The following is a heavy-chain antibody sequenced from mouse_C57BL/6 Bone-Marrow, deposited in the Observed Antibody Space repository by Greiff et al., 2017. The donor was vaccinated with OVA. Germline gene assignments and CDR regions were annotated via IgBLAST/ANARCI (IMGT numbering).Heavy chain of an antibody. CDR3: ARGVTTVYYAMDY. CDR2: IYPRDGST. D-gene: IGHD2-2*01. J-gene: IGHJ4*01. Sequence: VKLQESGPELVKPGASVKLSCKASGYTFTSYDINWVKQRPGQGLEWIGWIYPRDGSTKYNEKVKGKATLTVDTSSSTAYMELHSLTSEDSAVYYCARGVTTVYYAMDYWGQGTSVTVSS. V-gene: IGHV1-85*01. CDR1: GYTFTSYD.